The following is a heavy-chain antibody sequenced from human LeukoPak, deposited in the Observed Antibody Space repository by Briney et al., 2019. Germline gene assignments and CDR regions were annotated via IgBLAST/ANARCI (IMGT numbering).Heavy chain of an antibody. D-gene: IGHD6-6*01. CDR2: IKTDGSIT. J-gene: IGHJ4*02. CDR3: TREADPAFSASSSPDF. CDR1: GFGFSNFW. V-gene: IGHV3-74*01. Sequence: GGSLRLSCAASGFGFSNFWMHWVRQDPGKGLEWVSRIKTDGSITAYADSVKGRFTISRDNAKNTLYLHMNSLKGEDTATYFCTREADPAFSASSSPDFWGQGTPVTVS.